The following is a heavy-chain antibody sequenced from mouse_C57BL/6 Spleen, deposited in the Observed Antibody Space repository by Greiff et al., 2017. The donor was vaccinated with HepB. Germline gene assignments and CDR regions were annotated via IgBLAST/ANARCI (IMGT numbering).Heavy chain of an antibody. CDR1: GYTFTDYE. CDR2: IDPETGGT. D-gene: IGHD4-1*01. J-gene: IGHJ3*01. V-gene: IGHV1-15*01. CDR3: TRVGTGTGFAY. Sequence: QVQLQQSGAELVRPGASVTLSCKASGYTFTDYEMHWVKQTPVHGLEWIGAIDPETGGTAYNQKFKGKAILTADKSSSTAYMELRSLTSEDSAVYYCTRVGTGTGFAYWGQGTLVTVSA.